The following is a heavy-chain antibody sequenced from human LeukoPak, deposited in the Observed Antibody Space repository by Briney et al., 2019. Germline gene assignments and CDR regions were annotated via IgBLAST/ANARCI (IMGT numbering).Heavy chain of an antibody. CDR2: ISSSSSYI. CDR3: ARDRRASRITIFGVPSGAFDI. J-gene: IGHJ3*02. CDR1: GFTFSSYS. V-gene: IGHV3-21*01. Sequence: GGSLRLSCAASGFTFSSYSMNWVRQAPGKGLEWVSSISSSSSYIYYADSVKGRFTISRDNAKNSLYLQMYSLRAEDTAVYYCARDRRASRITIFGVPSGAFDIWGQGTMVTVSS. D-gene: IGHD3-3*01.